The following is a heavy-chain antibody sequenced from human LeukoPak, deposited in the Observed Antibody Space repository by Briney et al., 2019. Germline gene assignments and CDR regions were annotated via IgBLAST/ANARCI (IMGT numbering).Heavy chain of an antibody. CDR3: ARDIGLRKAAPPGWFDP. Sequence: PGGSLRLSCAASGFTFNNYAMNWVRQAPGKGLEWVASIKQDGSEKYCVDSVKGRFTISRDNANNSLYLQMNSLRADDTAVYYCARDIGLRKAAPPGWFDPWGQGALVTVSS. D-gene: IGHD6-6*01. J-gene: IGHJ5*02. CDR1: GFTFNNYA. CDR2: IKQDGSEK. V-gene: IGHV3-7*01.